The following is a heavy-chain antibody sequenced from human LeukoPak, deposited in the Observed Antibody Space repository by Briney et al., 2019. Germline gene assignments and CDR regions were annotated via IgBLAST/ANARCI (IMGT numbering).Heavy chain of an antibody. CDR3: ARETGKRGMDV. V-gene: IGHV3-23*01. J-gene: IGHJ6*02. Sequence: PGGSLRLSCVASGFIFRNYYMSWVRQAPGKGLEWISAINGSGTTTYYADSVKGRFTISRDNSKNTLYLQMNSLRAEDAAVYYCARETGKRGMDVWGQGTTVTVSS. CDR2: INGSGTTT. D-gene: IGHD1-1*01. CDR1: GFIFRNYY.